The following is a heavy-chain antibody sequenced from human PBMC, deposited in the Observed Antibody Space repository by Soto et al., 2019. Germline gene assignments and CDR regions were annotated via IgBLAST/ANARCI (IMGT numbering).Heavy chain of an antibody. D-gene: IGHD2-2*01. J-gene: IGHJ4*02. V-gene: IGHV4-59*01. CDR3: ARLIPASLGQMGYYFDY. CDR2: IYSSGST. Sequence: SGTLALTATISSASIHNYYWNWIRQSPVKGLEWIGYIYSSGSTHYNPSLQNRVTISIDTSKNQVSLKVNSVTAADTAVYYCARLIPASLGQMGYYFDYWGQG. CDR1: SASIHNYY.